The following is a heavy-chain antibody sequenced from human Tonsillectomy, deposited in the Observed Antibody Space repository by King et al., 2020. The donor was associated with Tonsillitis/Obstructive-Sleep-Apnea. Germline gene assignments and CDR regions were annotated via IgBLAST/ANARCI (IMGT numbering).Heavy chain of an antibody. V-gene: IGHV3-7*03. CDR3: ARLPPHCVGDCYHYWYFDL. CDR2: INQDGSET. J-gene: IGHJ2*01. CDR1: GFTFSSYW. D-gene: IGHD2-21*02. Sequence: EVQLVESGGGLVQPGGSLRLSCAASGFTFSSYWMSWVRQAPGKGLEWVADINQDGSETYYVDSVTGRFTFSRDNAKNSLFLQMNSLRAEDTAVYYCARLPPHCVGDCYHYWYFDLWGRGTLVTVSS.